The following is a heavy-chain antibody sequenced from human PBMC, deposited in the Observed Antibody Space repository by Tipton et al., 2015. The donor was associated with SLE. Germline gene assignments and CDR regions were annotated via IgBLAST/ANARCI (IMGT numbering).Heavy chain of an antibody. D-gene: IGHD2-2*01. CDR2: INHSGST. J-gene: IGHJ6*03. V-gene: IGHV4-34*01. CDR3: ARGGSAYCSSTSCSYYYYMDV. CDR1: GGSFSGYY. Sequence: TLSLTCAVYGGSFSGYYWSWIRQPPGKGLEWIGEINHSGSTNYNPSLKSRVTISVDTSKNQFSLKLSSVTAADTAVYYCARGGSAYCSSTSCSYYYYMDVWGKGTTVTVSS.